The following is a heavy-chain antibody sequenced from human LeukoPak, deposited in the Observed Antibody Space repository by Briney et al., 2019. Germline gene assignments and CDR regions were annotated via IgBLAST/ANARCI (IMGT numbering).Heavy chain of an antibody. V-gene: IGHV1-69*04. CDR2: IIPILGIA. J-gene: IGHJ4*02. Sequence: SVKVSCKASGGTFSSYAISWVRQAPGQGLEWMGRIIPILGIANYAQKFQGRVTMTRDTSTSTVYMELSSLRSEDTAVYYCAREGRLEWLSTFDYWGQGTLVTVSS. CDR3: AREGRLEWLSTFDY. CDR1: GGTFSSYA. D-gene: IGHD3-3*01.